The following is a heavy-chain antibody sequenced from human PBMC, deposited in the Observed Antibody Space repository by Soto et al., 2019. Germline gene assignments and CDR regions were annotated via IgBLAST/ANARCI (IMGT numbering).Heavy chain of an antibody. J-gene: IGHJ6*02. V-gene: IGHV4-59*01. CDR2: IYYSGYT. CDR3: ARGIATTEMDV. CDR1: GGSMNSYY. Sequence: VQLQESGPGLVKSSETLSLTCTVSGGSMNSYYLSWIRQPPGKGLEWIGYIYYSGYTNDSPSRQSRVAISVATSKNQFALQLSSVTAADTAVYYCARGIATTEMDVWGQGTTVTV. D-gene: IGHD1-1*01.